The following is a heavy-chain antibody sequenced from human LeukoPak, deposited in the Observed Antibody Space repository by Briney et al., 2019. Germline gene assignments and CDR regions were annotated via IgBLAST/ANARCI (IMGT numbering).Heavy chain of an antibody. CDR2: INPNSGGT. CDR1: GYTFTGYY. CDR3: ARVRYDNRFPSVDV. J-gene: IGHJ6*04. Sequence: ASVKVSCKASGYTFTGYYMHWVRQAPGQGLEWMGWINPNSGGTNYAQKFQGRVTMTRDTSISTAYMELSSLRSEDTAVYYCARVRYDNRFPSVDVWGKGTTVTISS. V-gene: IGHV1-2*02. D-gene: IGHD1-14*01.